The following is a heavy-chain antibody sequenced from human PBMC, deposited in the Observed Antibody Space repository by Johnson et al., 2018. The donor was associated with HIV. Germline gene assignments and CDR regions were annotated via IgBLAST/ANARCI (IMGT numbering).Heavy chain of an antibody. Sequence: QVKLVESGGGLVQPGGSLRLSCAASGFTFSSYAMHWVRQAPGKGLEWVAVISYDGSDKYYADSVKGRFTISRDNSKNTLYLQMNSLRTEDTAVYYCARLAFDIWGQGTMVTISS. V-gene: IGHV3-30*04. J-gene: IGHJ3*02. CDR3: ARLAFDI. CDR1: GFTFSSYA. CDR2: ISYDGSDK.